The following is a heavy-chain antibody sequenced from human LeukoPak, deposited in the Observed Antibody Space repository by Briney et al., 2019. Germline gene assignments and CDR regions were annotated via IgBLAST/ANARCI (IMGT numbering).Heavy chain of an antibody. Sequence: SSETLSLTCTASADSISDYYRGWIRQPPGKGLEWIGYFYNSGRSTYNPSLKSRVTISADTSKNHFSLKLNSVTTADTAVYYCTRGAGWLIDYWGQGILVTVSS. CDR2: FYNSGRS. V-gene: IGHV4-59*01. CDR3: TRGAGWLIDY. CDR1: ADSISDYY. J-gene: IGHJ4*02. D-gene: IGHD3-16*01.